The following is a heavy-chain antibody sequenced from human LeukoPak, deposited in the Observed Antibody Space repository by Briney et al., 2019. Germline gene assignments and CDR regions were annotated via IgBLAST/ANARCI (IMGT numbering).Heavy chain of an antibody. V-gene: IGHV5-51*01. CDR3: ARGLGAAILDY. Sequence: GESLKIPCKVSGDTLKNYWIGWVRQMPGKGLEWMGFIYPGDSDTTYSPSFQGQVAISADKSMATVYLQWSSLKASDTAMYFCARGLGAAILDYWGQGTLVTVSS. CDR1: GDTLKNYW. CDR2: IYPGDSDT. D-gene: IGHD3/OR15-3a*01. J-gene: IGHJ4*02.